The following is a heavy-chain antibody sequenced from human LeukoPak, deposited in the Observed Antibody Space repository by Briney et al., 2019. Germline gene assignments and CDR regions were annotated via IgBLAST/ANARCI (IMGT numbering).Heavy chain of an antibody. CDR1: GGSISTYY. CDR3: ARDREAAAGFDY. V-gene: IGHV4-59*01. J-gene: IGHJ4*02. D-gene: IGHD6-13*01. CDR2: IYYSGST. Sequence: SETLSLTCTVSGGSISTYYWSWIRQPPGKGLEWIGYIYYSGSTNYNPSLKSRVTISLDTSKNQFSLKLSSVTAADTAVYYCARDREAAAGFDYWGQGTLVTVSS.